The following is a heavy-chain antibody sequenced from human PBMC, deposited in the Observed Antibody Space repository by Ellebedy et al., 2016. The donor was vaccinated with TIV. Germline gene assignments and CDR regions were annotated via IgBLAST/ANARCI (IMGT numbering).Heavy chain of an antibody. J-gene: IGHJ6*02. CDR3: GRAREPGPFAYYDYGMDV. D-gene: IGHD1-1*01. Sequence: PGGSLRLSCAGSGFTFSDYFMSWVRQAPGKGLEWISYIPASGTGIYYADSVKGRFTVARANANKSLHLQMNNLKGDDTAVYYCGRAREPGPFAYYDYGMDVWGQGTTVTVSS. V-gene: IGHV3-11*01. CDR2: IPASGTGI. CDR1: GFTFSDYF.